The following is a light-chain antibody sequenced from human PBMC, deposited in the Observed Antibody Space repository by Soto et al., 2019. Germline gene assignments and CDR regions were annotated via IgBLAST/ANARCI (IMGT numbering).Light chain of an antibody. J-gene: IGLJ3*02. Sequence: QSVLTQPPSASGTPGQRVTISCSGSSSNIGSSTGNWFQQLPGTAPKLLIYSNNPRPSGVPDRFSGSRSATSAFLAISGLQSEDEADYYCVAWDDRLNGWVFGGGTKLTVL. CDR1: SSNIGSST. V-gene: IGLV1-44*01. CDR3: VAWDDRLNGWV. CDR2: SNN.